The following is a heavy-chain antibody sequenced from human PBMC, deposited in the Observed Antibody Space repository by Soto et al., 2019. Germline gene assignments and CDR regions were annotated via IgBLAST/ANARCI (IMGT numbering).Heavy chain of an antibody. V-gene: IGHV3-11*06. CDR2: ISSSSSYT. CDR3: ARDEMATDAFDI. CDR1: VFTFSDYY. Sequence: GGSLRLAFASSVFTFSDYYMSWIRQAPGKGLEWVSYISSSSSYTNYADSVKGRFTISRDNAKNSLYLQMNSLRAEDTAVYYCARDEMATDAFDIWGQGTMVTVSS. J-gene: IGHJ3*02. D-gene: IGHD5-12*01.